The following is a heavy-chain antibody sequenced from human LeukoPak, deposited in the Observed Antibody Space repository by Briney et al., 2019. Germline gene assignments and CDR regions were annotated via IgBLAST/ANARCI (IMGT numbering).Heavy chain of an antibody. D-gene: IGHD2-2*03. CDR2: IIPIFGTA. CDR1: GGTFSSYA. J-gene: IGHJ4*02. CDR3: AREPGYCSSTSCDY. V-gene: IGHV1-69*13. Sequence: SVKVSCKASGGTFSSYAISWVRQAPGQGLEWMGGIIPIFGTADYAQKFQGRVTITADESTSTAYMELSSLRSEDTAVYYCAREPGYCSSTSCDYWGQGTLVTVSS.